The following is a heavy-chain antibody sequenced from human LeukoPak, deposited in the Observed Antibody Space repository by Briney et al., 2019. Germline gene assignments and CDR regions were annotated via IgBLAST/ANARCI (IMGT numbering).Heavy chain of an antibody. V-gene: IGHV3-33*01. CDR3: ARGNHDADRSGYISVGSHGMDV. CDR1: EFTFNTYG. Sequence: GRSLRLSFAASEFTFNTYGMHWVPQAPGKGLEWVAVIWYDGSNKYYADSVKGRFTISRDNSNNTLYLQMNSLRAEDTAVYHCARGNHDADRSGYISVGSHGMDVWGQGTTVTVSS. J-gene: IGHJ6*02. CDR2: IWYDGSNK. D-gene: IGHD3-22*01.